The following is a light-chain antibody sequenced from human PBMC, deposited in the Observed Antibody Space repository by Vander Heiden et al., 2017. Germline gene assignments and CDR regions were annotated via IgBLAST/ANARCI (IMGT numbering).Light chain of an antibody. CDR1: RSIATH. CDR2: SAS. Sequence: PSPPSLSPPLPYPLPLPSRASRSIATHLNWYQQKPGKAPNLLIYSASSLQSGVPSRFSGSSSGTEFILTITNLQPEDSATYYCQQSYSTPYTFGQGTKLEI. CDR3: QQSYSTPYT. V-gene: IGKV1-39*01. J-gene: IGKJ2*01.